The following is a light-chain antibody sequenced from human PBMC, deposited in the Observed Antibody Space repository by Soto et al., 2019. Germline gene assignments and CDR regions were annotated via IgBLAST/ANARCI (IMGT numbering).Light chain of an antibody. J-gene: IGKJ1*01. CDR1: QSVSTN. V-gene: IGKV3-15*01. CDR3: QHYNNWLPWT. CDR2: GAS. Sequence: EILMTQSPVTLSVSPGERATLSCRASQSVSTNLAWYQQKPGQAPRLLIYGASIRATGIPARFSGRGSGTEFTLTISSLQSEDFAVYYCQHYNNWLPWTFGQGTKVEI.